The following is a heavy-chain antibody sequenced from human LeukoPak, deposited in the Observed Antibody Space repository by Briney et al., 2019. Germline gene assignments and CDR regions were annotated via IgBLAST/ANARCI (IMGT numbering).Heavy chain of an antibody. CDR3: ARGGGYYYMDV. V-gene: IGHV4-34*01. D-gene: IGHD3-10*01. CDR1: GGSFSGYY. CDR2: INHSGST. J-gene: IGHJ6*03. Sequence: PSETLSLTCAVYGGSFSGYYWSWIRQPPGKGLEWIGEINHSGSTNYNPSLKSRVTVSVDTSKSQISLKLSSVTAADTAVYYCARGGGYYYMDVWGKGTTVTVSS.